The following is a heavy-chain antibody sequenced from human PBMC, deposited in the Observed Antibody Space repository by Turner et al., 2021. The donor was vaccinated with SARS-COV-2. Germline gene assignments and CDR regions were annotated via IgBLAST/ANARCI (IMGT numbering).Heavy chain of an antibody. Sequence: EVQLVESGGGLVQPGGSLRLSCAASGFTFSSYWMHWVRQAPGNGLVWVSRINSDGSSTTYADSVKGRFTISRDNAKNTLYLQMNSLRAEDTAVYYCAREGLRAVPDFDLWGRGTLVTVSS. D-gene: IGHD6-19*01. J-gene: IGHJ2*01. V-gene: IGHV3-74*01. CDR3: AREGLRAVPDFDL. CDR2: INSDGSST. CDR1: GFTFSSYW.